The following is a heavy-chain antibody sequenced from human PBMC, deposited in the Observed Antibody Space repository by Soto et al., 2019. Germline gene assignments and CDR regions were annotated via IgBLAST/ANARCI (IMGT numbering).Heavy chain of an antibody. J-gene: IGHJ5*02. CDR1: GFTFSSYW. CDR3: VRDKPHNWFDP. Sequence: PVGSQRLSCAASGFTFSSYWVHWVRQVPGKGLVWVSRINNDGSAATYADSVKGRFTISRDNAKNTVYLQMNSLRAEDTAVYYCVRDKPHNWFDPWGQGTPVTVSS. V-gene: IGHV3-74*01. CDR2: INNDGSAA.